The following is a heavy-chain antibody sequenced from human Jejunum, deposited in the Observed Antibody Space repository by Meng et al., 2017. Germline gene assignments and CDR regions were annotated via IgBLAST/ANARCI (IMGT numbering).Heavy chain of an antibody. J-gene: IGHJ4*02. CDR2: AST. Sequence: QVQLTESGPGLVRASETLPLICTVSGGSVSRAGYPWGWIRQPPGKGLDCIGYASTNYNPSLKSRVTISLDTSRNQFSLSLSSVTAADTAVYYCARDHMGSLDYWGQGILVTVSS. V-gene: IGHV4-61*08. CDR1: GGSVSRAGYP. CDR3: ARDHMGSLDY. D-gene: IGHD1-26*01.